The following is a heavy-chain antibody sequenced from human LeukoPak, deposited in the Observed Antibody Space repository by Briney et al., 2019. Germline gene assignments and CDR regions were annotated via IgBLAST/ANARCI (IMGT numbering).Heavy chain of an antibody. D-gene: IGHD2-2*01. Sequence: GGSLRLSCTGSGFTFGDHSMSWVRQAPGKGLEWVAFILYDGSNTYYADSVKGRFTISRDNAKNSLYLQMNSLRAEDTAVYYCARTSSTGSNYYDYWGQGTLVTVSS. CDR2: ILYDGSNT. J-gene: IGHJ4*02. CDR3: ARTSSTGSNYYDY. V-gene: IGHV3-11*01. CDR1: GFTFGDHS.